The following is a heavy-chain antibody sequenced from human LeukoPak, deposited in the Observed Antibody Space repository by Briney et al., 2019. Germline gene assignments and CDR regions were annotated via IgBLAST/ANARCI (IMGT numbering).Heavy chain of an antibody. Sequence: PGGSLRLSCAASGFTFSTYWMSWVRQAPGNGLEWVANIKQDGSEKNYVDSVKGRFTISRDNAMNSLYLQMNSLRGEDTAVYYCARDAPFGSFWGQGTLVTVSS. J-gene: IGHJ4*02. D-gene: IGHD3-10*01. V-gene: IGHV3-7*01. CDR2: IKQDGSEK. CDR3: ARDAPFGSF. CDR1: GFTFSTYW.